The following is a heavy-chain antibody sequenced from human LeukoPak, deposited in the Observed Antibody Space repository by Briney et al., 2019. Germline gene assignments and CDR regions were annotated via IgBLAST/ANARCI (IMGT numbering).Heavy chain of an antibody. V-gene: IGHV1-46*01. Sequence: ASVKVSCKASGYTFTSYYMHWVRQAPGQGLEWMGIINPSGGSTSYAQKFQGRVTMTRDMSTSTVYMELSSLRSEDTAVYYCARDISNVAGDYWGQGTLVTVSS. J-gene: IGHJ4*02. D-gene: IGHD2-15*01. CDR3: ARDISNVAGDY. CDR1: GYTFTSYY. CDR2: INPSGGST.